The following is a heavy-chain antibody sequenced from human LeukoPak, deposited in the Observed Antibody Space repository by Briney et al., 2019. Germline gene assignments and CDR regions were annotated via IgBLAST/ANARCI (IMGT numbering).Heavy chain of an antibody. Sequence: GGSLRLSCAASGFTFSTYWMHWVRHVPGKEPVWVSRINTAGSSTSYADSVKGRFTISRDNAKNTLYLQMNSLRAEDTAVYYCARSYTGFDYWGQGTLVTVSS. J-gene: IGHJ4*02. CDR1: GFTFSTYW. CDR2: INTAGSST. V-gene: IGHV3-74*01. CDR3: ARSYTGFDY. D-gene: IGHD2-2*02.